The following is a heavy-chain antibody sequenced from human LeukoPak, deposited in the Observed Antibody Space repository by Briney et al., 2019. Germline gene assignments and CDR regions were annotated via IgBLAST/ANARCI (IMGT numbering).Heavy chain of an antibody. J-gene: IGHJ6*02. V-gene: IGHV3-21*01. CDR3: ARDRDCSSTSCYGNYYYGMDV. Sequence: GGSLRLSCAASGFTFSSYSMNWVRQAPGKGLEWVSSISSSSSYIYYADSVKGRFTISRDNAKNSLYLQMSSLRAEDTAVYYCARDRDCSSTSCYGNYYYGMDVWGQGTTVTVSS. D-gene: IGHD2-2*01. CDR1: GFTFSSYS. CDR2: ISSSSSYI.